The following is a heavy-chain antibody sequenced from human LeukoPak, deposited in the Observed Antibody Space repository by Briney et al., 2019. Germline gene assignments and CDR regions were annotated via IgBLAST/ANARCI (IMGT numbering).Heavy chain of an antibody. V-gene: IGHV5-51*01. D-gene: IGHD3-3*01. CDR2: IYPGDSDT. CDR3: ASSYYDFWSCYSDFDY. CDR1: GYSFTSYW. J-gene: IGHJ4*02. Sequence: GESLKISCKGSGYSFTSYWVGWVRQMPGKGLEWMGIIYPGDSDTRYSPSFQGQVTISADKSISTAYLQWSSLKASDTAMYYCASSYYDFWSCYSDFDYWGQGTLVTVSS.